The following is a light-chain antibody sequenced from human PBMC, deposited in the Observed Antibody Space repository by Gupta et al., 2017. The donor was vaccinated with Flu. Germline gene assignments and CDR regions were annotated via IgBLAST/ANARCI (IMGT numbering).Light chain of an antibody. CDR3: AAWDDSLNGLWV. J-gene: IGLJ3*02. CDR1: SSSIGSNV. V-gene: IGLV1-44*01. CDR2: NDN. Sequence: VTISCSGSSSSIGSNVVSWYQHLPGRAPKLLIYNDNQRPSGVPDRFSGSKSGTSASLAISGLQSEDEAEYYCAAWDDSLNGLWVFGGGTQLTVL.